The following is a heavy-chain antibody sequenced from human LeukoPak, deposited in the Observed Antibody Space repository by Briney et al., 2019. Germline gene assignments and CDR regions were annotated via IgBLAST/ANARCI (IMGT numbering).Heavy chain of an antibody. Sequence: SETLSLTCTVSGDSISSYFWSWIRQPPGKGLEWIGYIYYSGSTNYNPSHKSRVTISVDTSKSQFSLKVNSVTAADTAVYYCARVVAGRRFDPWGQGTLVTVSS. CDR2: IYYSGST. CDR3: ARVVAGRRFDP. D-gene: IGHD6-19*01. J-gene: IGHJ5*02. CDR1: GDSISSYF. V-gene: IGHV4-59*01.